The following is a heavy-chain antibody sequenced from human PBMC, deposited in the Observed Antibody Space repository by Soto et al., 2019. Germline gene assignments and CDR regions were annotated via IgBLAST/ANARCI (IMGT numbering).Heavy chain of an antibody. CDR2: ISAYNGNT. Sequence: QVQLVQSGAEVKKPGASVKVSCKASGYTFASYAISWMRQAPGQGLEWMGWISAYNGNTNYAQKPQGRVTMTPDTSTSTAYMELRSLRSDATAVYYCASDPPPPDYWGQGTLVTVSS. J-gene: IGHJ4*02. CDR1: GYTFASYA. CDR3: ASDPPPPDY. V-gene: IGHV1-18*01.